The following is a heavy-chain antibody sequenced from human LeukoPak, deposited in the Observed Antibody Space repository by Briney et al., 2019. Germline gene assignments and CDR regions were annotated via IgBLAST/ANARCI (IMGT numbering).Heavy chain of an antibody. Sequence: ASVRVSYKASGYTFTVYYMHWVRQAPGQGGERMGWINPNSGGTNYAQKFQDRVSMPRDTSISTAYMQLSRLRSDDTAVYYCARSPHILTGENFDFWGQGTLLTVSS. V-gene: IGHV1-2*02. CDR2: INPNSGGT. CDR3: ARSPHILTGENFDF. D-gene: IGHD3-9*01. J-gene: IGHJ4*02. CDR1: GYTFTVYY.